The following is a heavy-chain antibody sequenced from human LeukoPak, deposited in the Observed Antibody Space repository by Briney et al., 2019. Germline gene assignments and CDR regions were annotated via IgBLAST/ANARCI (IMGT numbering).Heavy chain of an antibody. D-gene: IGHD6-19*01. CDR3: AKDMRYNSGWLDY. V-gene: IGHV3-9*01. J-gene: IGHJ4*02. CDR2: ISWNSGSI. Sequence: PGGSLRLSCAASGFTFDDYAMHWVRQAPGKGLEWVSGISWNSGSIGYADSVKGRFTISRDNAKNSLYLQMNSLRAEDTALYYCAKDMRYNSGWLDYWGQGTLVTVSS. CDR1: GFTFDDYA.